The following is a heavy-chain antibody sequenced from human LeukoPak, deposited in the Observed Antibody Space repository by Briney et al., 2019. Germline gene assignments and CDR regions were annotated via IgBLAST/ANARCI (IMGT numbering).Heavy chain of an antibody. CDR2: IYHSGST. V-gene: IGHV4-30-2*01. D-gene: IGHD3-10*01. Sequence: SETLSLTCAVSGGSISSGGYSWSWIRQPPGKGLEWIGYIYHSGSTYYNPSLKSRVTISVDRSKNQFSPKLSSVTAADTAVYYCARVINPYYYGSGSYRRSSWFDPWGQGTLVTVSS. CDR1: GGSISSGGYS. J-gene: IGHJ5*02. CDR3: ARVINPYYYGSGSYRRSSWFDP.